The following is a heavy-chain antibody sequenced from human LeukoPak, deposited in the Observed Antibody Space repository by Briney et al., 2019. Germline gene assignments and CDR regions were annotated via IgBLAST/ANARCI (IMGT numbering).Heavy chain of an antibody. CDR1: GFTFSSYG. CDR3: ARGTYYNGSGRSSVDV. Sequence: PGGSLRLSCAASGFTFSSYGMNWVRQAPGKGLEWVALIWYDGTNEYYGDSVKGRFTISRDNSKSTLYLQMNSLRAEDTAVYYCARGTYYNGSGRSSVDVWGKGTTVIVSS. CDR2: IWYDGTNE. V-gene: IGHV3-33*01. J-gene: IGHJ6*04. D-gene: IGHD3-10*01.